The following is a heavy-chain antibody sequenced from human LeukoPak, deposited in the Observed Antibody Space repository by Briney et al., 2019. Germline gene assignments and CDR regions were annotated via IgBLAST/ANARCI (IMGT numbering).Heavy chain of an antibody. CDR1: GFTFSSYG. V-gene: IGHV3-30*02. D-gene: IGHD2-21*01. CDR2: IRYDGSNK. CDR3: AKLVGAYCGGDCYV. Sequence: GGSLRLSRAASGFTFSSYGMHWVRQAPGKGLEWVAFIRYDGSNKHYADSVKGRFTISRDNSKNTLYLQMNSLRAEDTAVYYCAKLVGAYCGGDCYVWGQGTLVTVSS. J-gene: IGHJ4*02.